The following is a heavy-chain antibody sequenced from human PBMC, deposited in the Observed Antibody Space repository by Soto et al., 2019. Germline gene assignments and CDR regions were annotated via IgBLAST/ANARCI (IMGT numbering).Heavy chain of an antibody. CDR3: LKVLAGGVGVPRFSFDA. V-gene: IGHV3-74*01. Sequence: GGSLRLSCAASGFTFSNSWMRGVRQVSGKGLEWVSRINADGTSTSYADSVKGRFTISRDNAKNTLYLHVNSLRAEDTAVYYCLKVLAGGVGVPRFSFDACGPVALVT. J-gene: IGHJ4*02. CDR2: INADGTST. D-gene: IGHD6-19*01. CDR1: GFTFSNSW.